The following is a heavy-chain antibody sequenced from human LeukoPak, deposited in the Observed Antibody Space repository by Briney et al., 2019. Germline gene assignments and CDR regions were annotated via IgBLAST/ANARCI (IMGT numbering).Heavy chain of an antibody. Sequence: ASVKVPCKASDNSFTNYGVSWVRQAPGQGLEWLGWISPYNYNTIYSTEVQGRVTLTLDTSARTAYMELRSLRSDDTAIYYCARGFCSSVDCHRYYYHYMDVWGKGTTVPVSS. CDR3: ARGFCSSVDCHRYYYHYMDV. CDR1: DNSFTNYG. D-gene: IGHD2-2*01. CDR2: ISPYNYNT. V-gene: IGHV1-18*01. J-gene: IGHJ6*03.